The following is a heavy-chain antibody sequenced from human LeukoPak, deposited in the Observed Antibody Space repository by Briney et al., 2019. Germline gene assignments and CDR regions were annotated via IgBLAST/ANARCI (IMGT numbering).Heavy chain of an antibody. CDR1: GFTLSSNA. CDR3: AKGTARPTWYFDY. J-gene: IGHJ4*02. D-gene: IGHD6-6*01. CDR2: ISGSGGSP. Sequence: GSLTLSCAPSGFTLSSNATSWVRQAPGKGLEWVSAISGSGGSPYYADSVQGRFTISRDNSKNTLYLQMNSLRAEDTAVYYCAKGTARPTWYFDYWGQGTLVTVSS. V-gene: IGHV3-23*01.